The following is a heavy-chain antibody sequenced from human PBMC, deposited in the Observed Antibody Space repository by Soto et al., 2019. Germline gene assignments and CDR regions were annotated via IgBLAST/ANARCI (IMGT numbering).Heavy chain of an antibody. CDR2: IFYSGST. CDR3: ARDDPPIGY. Sequence: QVQLQESGPGLVKPSETLSLTCTVSGGSISSYYWSWIRQPPGKGLEWIGYIFYSGSTNYNPSLRGRPSISVDTSKNQFSLKLSSVTAADTAVYYCARDDPPIGYWGQGTLVTVSS. CDR1: GGSISSYY. D-gene: IGHD3-16*02. J-gene: IGHJ4*02. V-gene: IGHV4-59*01.